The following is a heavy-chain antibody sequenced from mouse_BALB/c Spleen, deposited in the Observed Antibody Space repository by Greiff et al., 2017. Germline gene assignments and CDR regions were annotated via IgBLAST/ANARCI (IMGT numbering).Heavy chain of an antibody. J-gene: IGHJ3*01. V-gene: IGHV3-8*02. CDR3: ARGDGNYEGFAY. Sequence: EVKLMESGPSLVKPSQTLSLTCSVTGDSITSGYWNWIRKFPGNKLEYMGYISYSGSTYYNPSLKSRISITRDTSKNQYYLQLNSVTTEDTATYYCARGDGNYEGFAYWGQGTLVTVSA. CDR2: ISYSGST. CDR1: GDSITSGY. D-gene: IGHD2-1*01.